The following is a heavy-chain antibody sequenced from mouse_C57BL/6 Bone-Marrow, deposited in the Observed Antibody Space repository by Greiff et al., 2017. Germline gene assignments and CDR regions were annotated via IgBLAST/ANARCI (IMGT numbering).Heavy chain of an antibody. D-gene: IGHD4-1*01. V-gene: IGHV1-18*01. CDR3: ARRWDGFDY. Sequence: EVQLQQSGPELVKPGASVKIPCKASGYTFTDYNMDWVKQSHGKSLEWIGDINPNNGGTTYNQKFKGKATLTLDKSSSTAYMELRSLTSEDTAVYYCARRWDGFDYWGQGTTLTVSS. CDR2: INPNNGGT. J-gene: IGHJ2*01. CDR1: GYTFTDYN.